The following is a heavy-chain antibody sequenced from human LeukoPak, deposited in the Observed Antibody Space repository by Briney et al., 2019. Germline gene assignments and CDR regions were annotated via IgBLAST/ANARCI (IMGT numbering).Heavy chain of an antibody. CDR2: ISHDGSNK. V-gene: IGHV3-33*05. CDR1: GFTFSSYV. CDR3: AKDRMRDYYGSGGGYGIDV. D-gene: IGHD3-10*01. J-gene: IGHJ6*02. Sequence: GGSLRLSWAAAGFTFSSYVMHWVRQAPGKGLGWVAVISHDGSNKYYADSVKGRFTISRENSKNTLYLQINSLRAEDTAVYYCAKDRMRDYYGSGGGYGIDVWGQGTTVTVSS.